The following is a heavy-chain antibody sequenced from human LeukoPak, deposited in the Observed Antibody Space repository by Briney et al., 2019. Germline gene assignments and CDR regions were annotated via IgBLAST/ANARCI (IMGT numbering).Heavy chain of an antibody. CDR3: AGELLWLGELSGFDP. CDR2: ISSSSSTI. D-gene: IGHD3-10*01. Sequence: GGSLRLSCAASGFTFSSYSMNWVRQAPGKGLEWVSYISSSSSTIYYADSVKGRFTISRDNAKNSLYLQMNSLRAEDTAVYYCAGELLWLGELSGFDPWGQGTLVTVSS. CDR1: GFTFSSYS. V-gene: IGHV3-48*04. J-gene: IGHJ5*02.